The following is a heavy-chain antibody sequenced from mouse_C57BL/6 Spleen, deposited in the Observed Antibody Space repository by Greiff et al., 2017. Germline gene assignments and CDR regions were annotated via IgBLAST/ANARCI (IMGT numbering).Heavy chain of an antibody. J-gene: IGHJ2*01. CDR2: IYPGDGDT. CDR3: ARGLRQAGGLDY. CDR1: GYAFSSSW. Sequence: LQESGPELVKPGASVKISCKASGYAFSSSWMNWVKQRPGKGLEWIGRIYPGDGDTNYNGKFKGKATLTADKSSSTAYMQLSSLTSEDSAVYFCARGLRQAGGLDYWGQGTTLTVSS. V-gene: IGHV1-82*01. D-gene: IGHD2-4*01.